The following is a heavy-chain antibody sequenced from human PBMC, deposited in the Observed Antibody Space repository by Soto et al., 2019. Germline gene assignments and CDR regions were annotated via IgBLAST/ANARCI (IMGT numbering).Heavy chain of an antibody. CDR1: GGSFSGYY. CDR2: INHSGST. Sequence: SETLSLTCAVYGGSFSGYYWSWIRQPPGKGLEWIGEINHSGSTNYNPSLKSRVTISVDTSKNQFSLKLSSVTAADTAVYYCARVLTAMAHSCFDYWGQGTLVTVSS. V-gene: IGHV4-34*01. D-gene: IGHD5-18*01. CDR3: ARVLTAMAHSCFDY. J-gene: IGHJ4*02.